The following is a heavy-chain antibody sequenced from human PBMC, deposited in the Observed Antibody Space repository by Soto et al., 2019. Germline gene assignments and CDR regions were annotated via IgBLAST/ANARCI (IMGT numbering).Heavy chain of an antibody. V-gene: IGHV4-30-4*01. CDR2: IYYSGRT. CDR3: ARGTVTTSVWFDP. CDR1: GDSVSSGDYY. J-gene: IGHJ5*02. Sequence: QVQLQESGPGLVKPSQTLSLTCTVSGDSVSSGDYYWSWIRQPPGKGLEWIGYIYYSGRTYYNSSLRRRVTISVDPSKNQFSLTLRSVTAADTAVYYCARGTVTTSVWFDPWGQGTLVTVSS. D-gene: IGHD4-17*01.